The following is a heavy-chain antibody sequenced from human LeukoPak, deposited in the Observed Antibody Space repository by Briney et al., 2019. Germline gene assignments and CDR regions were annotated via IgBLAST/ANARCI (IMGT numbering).Heavy chain of an antibody. Sequence: GGSLRLSCSASGLGRSFKETWMSWVRRAPGEGLEWIGRIKGKPDGGAIDYIAPVRGRFSISRDDSKNLVFLQMDSLKIEDTAVYYCTTDPRYWGQGTMVTVSS. J-gene: IGHJ4*02. CDR3: TTDPRY. V-gene: IGHV3-15*01. CDR2: IKGKPDGGAI. CDR1: GLGRSFKETW.